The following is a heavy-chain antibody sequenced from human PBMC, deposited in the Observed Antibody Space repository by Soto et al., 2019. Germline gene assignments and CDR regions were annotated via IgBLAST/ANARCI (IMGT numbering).Heavy chain of an antibody. Sequence: EVQLVESGGGLVQPGGALRLSCAASGFTFSNYWMHWVRQAPGKGLMWVSRINRDGSRTTYADSVKGRFAISRDNAKNTVFLQMNSLRAEDTAVYYCVRVKLGSYDWFDPWGQGTLVTVSS. J-gene: IGHJ5*02. CDR3: VRVKLGSYDWFDP. D-gene: IGHD3-16*01. CDR2: INRDGSRT. V-gene: IGHV3-74*01. CDR1: GFTFSNYW.